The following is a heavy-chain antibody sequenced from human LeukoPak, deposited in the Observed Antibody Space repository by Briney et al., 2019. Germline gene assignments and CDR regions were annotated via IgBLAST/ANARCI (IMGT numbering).Heavy chain of an antibody. CDR3: ARDYIYYNSSGYYSHAFDI. J-gene: IGHJ3*02. CDR1: GGSISSGSYY. Sequence: SETLSLTCTVSGGSISSGSYYCSWIRQPAGKGLEWIGRIYTSGSTNYNPSLKSRVTISVDTSKNQFSLKLSSVTAADTAVYYCARDYIYYNSSGYYSHAFDIWGQGTMVTVSS. V-gene: IGHV4-61*02. CDR2: IYTSGST. D-gene: IGHD3-22*01.